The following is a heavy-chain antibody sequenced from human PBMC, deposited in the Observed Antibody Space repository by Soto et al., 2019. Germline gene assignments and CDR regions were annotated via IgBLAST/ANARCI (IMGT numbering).Heavy chain of an antibody. Sequence: PGGSLRLSFAASGFTFNNYAMSWVRQAPGKGLEWVSAISANGQGIYYADSVKGRFIISRDSSKNTVFLHMDSLTGEDTAVYYCAKDRNYPRDQFHNWGQGTLATVSS. V-gene: IGHV3-23*01. CDR1: GFTFNNYA. J-gene: IGHJ4*02. D-gene: IGHD1-7*01. CDR2: ISANGQGI. CDR3: AKDRNYPRDQFHN.